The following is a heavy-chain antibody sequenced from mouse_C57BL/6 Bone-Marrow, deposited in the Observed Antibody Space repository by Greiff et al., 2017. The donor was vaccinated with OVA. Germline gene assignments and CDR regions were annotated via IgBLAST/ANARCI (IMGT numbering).Heavy chain of an antibody. Sequence: VQLQQSGPELVKPGASVKISCKASGYSFTGYYMNWVKQSPEKSLEWIGVINPSTGGTTYNQKFKAKATLTVDKSSSTAYMQLKSLTSEDSAVYYCATYGSKFAYWGQGTLVTVSA. D-gene: IGHD1-1*01. CDR2: INPSTGGT. J-gene: IGHJ3*01. V-gene: IGHV1-42*01. CDR1: GYSFTGYY. CDR3: ATYGSKFAY.